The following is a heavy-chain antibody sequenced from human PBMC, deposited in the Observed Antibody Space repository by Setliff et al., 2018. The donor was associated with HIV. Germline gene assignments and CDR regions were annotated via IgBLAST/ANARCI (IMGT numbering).Heavy chain of an antibody. CDR3: ARREGVRYSSGYYGGAFDI. CDR2: IYFNGVT. CDR1: GGSMKPYY. Sequence: SETLSLTCTVSGGSMKPYYWSWIRQLPGKGPEWIGFIYFNGVTDYNPSLKNRLIMSLDMSRNQVSLKMTSVTAADTAVYYCARREGVRYSSGYYGGAFDIWGQGTMVTVSS. V-gene: IGHV4-59*08. D-gene: IGHD6-19*01. J-gene: IGHJ3*02.